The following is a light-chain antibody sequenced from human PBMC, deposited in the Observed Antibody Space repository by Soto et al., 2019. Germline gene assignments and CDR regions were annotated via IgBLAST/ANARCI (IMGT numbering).Light chain of an antibody. CDR3: QKYDSAPRT. V-gene: IGKV1-27*01. CDR2: SAS. Sequence: DIQMTQSPSSLSASVGDRVTITCRASQGINIYLAWYQQRPGKVPKLLVYSASTLQSGVPSRFRGSGSGTDFTLTISSLQPEDVATYYCQKYDSAPRTFGPGTKVDI. CDR1: QGINIY. J-gene: IGKJ3*01.